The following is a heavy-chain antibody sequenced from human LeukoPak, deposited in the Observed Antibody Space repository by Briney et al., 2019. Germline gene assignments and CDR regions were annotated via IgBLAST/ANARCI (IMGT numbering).Heavy chain of an antibody. CDR3: ARHPSKAGTDWFDP. CDR1: GGSISSYY. J-gene: IGHJ5*02. Sequence: SSETLSLTCTVSGGSISSYYSSWIRQPAGKGLEWIGRIYTSGSTNYNPSLKSRVTMSVDTSKNQFSLKLSSVTAADTAVYYCARHPSKAGTDWFDPWGQGTLVTVSS. V-gene: IGHV4-4*07. CDR2: IYTSGST. D-gene: IGHD6-19*01.